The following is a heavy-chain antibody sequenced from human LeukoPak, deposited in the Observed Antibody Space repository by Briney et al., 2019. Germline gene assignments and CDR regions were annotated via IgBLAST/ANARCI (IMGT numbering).Heavy chain of an antibody. Sequence: GGSLRLSCAASGFTFSSYGMNWVRQAPGKGLEGVSSISSSSSYIYYADSVKGRFTISRDNAKNSLYLQMNSLRAEDTAVYYCARGYIAAAQGNWFDPWGQGTLVTVSS. J-gene: IGHJ5*02. CDR1: GFTFSSYG. CDR2: ISSSSSYI. CDR3: ARGYIAAAQGNWFDP. D-gene: IGHD6-13*01. V-gene: IGHV3-21*01.